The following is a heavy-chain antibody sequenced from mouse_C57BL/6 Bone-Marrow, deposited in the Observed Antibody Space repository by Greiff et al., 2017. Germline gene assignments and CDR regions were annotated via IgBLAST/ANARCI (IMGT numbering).Heavy chain of an antibody. CDR1: GFTFSDYG. J-gene: IGHJ1*03. CDR3: ARRDYYGSSYVNWYFDV. D-gene: IGHD1-1*01. CDR2: ISNLAYSI. V-gene: IGHV5-15*01. Sequence: EVQGVESGGGLVQPGGSLKLSCAASGFTFSDYGMAWVRQAPRKGPEWVAFISNLAYSIYYADTVTGRFTISRENAKNTLYLEMSSLRSEDTAMYYCARRDYYGSSYVNWYFDVWGTGTTVTVSS.